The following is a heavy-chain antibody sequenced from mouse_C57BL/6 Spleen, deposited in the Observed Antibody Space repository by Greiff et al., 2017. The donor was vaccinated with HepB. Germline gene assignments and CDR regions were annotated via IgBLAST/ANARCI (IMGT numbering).Heavy chain of an antibody. CDR2: INPNNGGT. Sequence: EVQLQQSGPELVKPGASVKISCKASGYTFTEYYMNWVKQSHGKSLEWIGDINPNNGGTSYNQKFKGKATLTVDKSSSTAYMELRSLTSEDSAVYYCARGVTTYWGQGTTLTVSS. J-gene: IGHJ2*01. CDR3: ARGVTTY. D-gene: IGHD2-2*01. CDR1: GYTFTEYY. V-gene: IGHV1-26*01.